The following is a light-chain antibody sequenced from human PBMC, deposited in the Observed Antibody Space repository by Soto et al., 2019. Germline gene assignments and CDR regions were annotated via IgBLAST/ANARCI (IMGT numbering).Light chain of an antibody. Sequence: DIQMTQSASSLSASVGDRVTITCRASQGISNYLAWYQQKPGKVPKLLIYAASTLQSGVPSRFSGSGSGTDFPLTISSLQPEDFATYCFQKYNSAPRTFGQGTKVEIK. J-gene: IGKJ1*01. CDR1: QGISNY. CDR3: QKYNSAPRT. CDR2: AAS. V-gene: IGKV1-27*01.